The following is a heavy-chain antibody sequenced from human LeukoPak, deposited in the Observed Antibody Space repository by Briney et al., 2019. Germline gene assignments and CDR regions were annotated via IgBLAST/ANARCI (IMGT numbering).Heavy chain of an antibody. V-gene: IGHV1-69*04. D-gene: IGHD3-10*01. CDR3: ARAPWLDGSGSYYFDY. Sequence: SVKVSCKASGGTFSSYAISWVRQAPGQGLEWMGRIIPILGIANYAQKFQGRVTITADKSTSTAYMELSGLRSEDTAVYYCARAPWLDGSGSYYFDYWGQGTLVTVSS. CDR2: IIPILGIA. CDR1: GGTFSSYA. J-gene: IGHJ4*02.